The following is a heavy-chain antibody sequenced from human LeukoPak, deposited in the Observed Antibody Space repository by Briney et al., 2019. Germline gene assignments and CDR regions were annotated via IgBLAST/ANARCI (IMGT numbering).Heavy chain of an antibody. D-gene: IGHD7-27*01. J-gene: IGHJ4*02. CDR1: GGSISSSSYF. V-gene: IGHV4-61*01. CDR3: AREGSNWDTALDY. CDR2: IYYSGST. Sequence: SETLSLTCSVSGGSISSSSYFWGWIRQPPGKGLEWIGYIYYSGSTNYNPSLKSRVTISLDTSKNQFSLKLSSVTAADTAVYYCAREGSNWDTALDYWGQGTLVTVSS.